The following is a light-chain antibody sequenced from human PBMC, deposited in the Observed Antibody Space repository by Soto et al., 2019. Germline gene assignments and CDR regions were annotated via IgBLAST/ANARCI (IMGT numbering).Light chain of an antibody. CDR1: SNDVGGYNY. CDR3: QSYDSSLSGYV. V-gene: IGLV2-14*01. CDR2: DVS. Sequence: QSALTQPASVSGSPGQSITISCTGTSNDVGGYNYVSWYQQYPDKAPTLIIYDVSNRPSGVSTRFSGSKSGNRASLTISGLQAEDEADYYCQSYDSSLSGYVFGTGTKITVL. J-gene: IGLJ1*01.